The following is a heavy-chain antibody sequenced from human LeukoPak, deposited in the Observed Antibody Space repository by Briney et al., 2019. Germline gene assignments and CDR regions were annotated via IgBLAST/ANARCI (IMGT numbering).Heavy chain of an antibody. CDR3: ARDTQQLFTNWFDP. J-gene: IGHJ5*02. CDR1: GYTFTGYY. D-gene: IGHD6-13*01. CDR2: INPNSGGT. Sequence: ASVKVSCKASGYTFTGYYMHWVRQAPGQGLEWMGWINPNSGGTNYAQKFQGRVTMTRDTSISTAYMELSTLRSDDTAVYYCARDTQQLFTNWFDPWGQGTLVTVSS. V-gene: IGHV1-2*02.